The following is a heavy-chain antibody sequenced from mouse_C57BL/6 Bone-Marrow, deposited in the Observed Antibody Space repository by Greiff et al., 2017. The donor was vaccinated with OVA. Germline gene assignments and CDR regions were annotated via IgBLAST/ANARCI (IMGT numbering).Heavy chain of an antibody. CDR3: ARSPPITTVVANYFDY. V-gene: IGHV14-3*01. J-gene: IGHJ2*01. D-gene: IGHD1-1*01. CDR2: IDPANGNT. Sequence: EVQLVESVAELVRPGASVKLSCTASGFNIKNTYMHWVKQRPEQGLEWIGRIDPANGNTKYAPKFQGKATITADTSSNTAYLQLSSLTSEDTAIYYCARSPPITTVVANYFDYWGQGTTLRVSS. CDR1: GFNIKNTY.